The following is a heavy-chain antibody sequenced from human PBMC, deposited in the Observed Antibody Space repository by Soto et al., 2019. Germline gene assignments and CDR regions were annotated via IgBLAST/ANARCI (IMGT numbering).Heavy chain of an antibody. Sequence: PGGSLRLSCAASGFTFSSYAMHWVRQAPGKGLEWVAVISYDGSNKYYADSVKGRFTISRDNSKNTLYLQMNSLRAEDTAVYYCARDWKRVSSSWYPFYYYGMDVWGQGTTVTVSS. CDR1: GFTFSSYA. CDR2: ISYDGSNK. D-gene: IGHD6-13*01. CDR3: ARDWKRVSSSWYPFYYYGMDV. J-gene: IGHJ6*02. V-gene: IGHV3-30-3*01.